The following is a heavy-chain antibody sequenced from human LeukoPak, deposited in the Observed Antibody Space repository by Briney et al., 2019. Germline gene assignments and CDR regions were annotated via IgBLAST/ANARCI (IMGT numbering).Heavy chain of an antibody. D-gene: IGHD6-13*01. CDR2: INHSGST. V-gene: IGHV4-34*01. Sequence: PSETLSLTCAVYGGSFSGYYWSWIRQPPGKGLEWIGEINHSGSTNYNPSLKSRVTISVDTSKNQFSLKLSSVTAADTAVYYCARSYRQQLAMAYWGQGTLVTVSS. CDR1: GGSFSGYY. CDR3: ARSYRQQLAMAY. J-gene: IGHJ4*02.